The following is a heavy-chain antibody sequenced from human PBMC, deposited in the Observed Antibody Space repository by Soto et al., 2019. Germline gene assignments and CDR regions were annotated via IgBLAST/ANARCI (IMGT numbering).Heavy chain of an antibody. CDR2: ISYDGSNK. CDR3: ARYLIVVVPGTPKYYYFGMHV. CDR1: GLTFSSYA. V-gene: IGHV3-30-3*01. D-gene: IGHD2-2*01. Sequence: SMRLCSAASGLTFSSYAMHWVRRAQGKGMEWVAVISYDGSNKYYADSVKGRFTISRDNSKNTLYLQMNSLRAEDTAVYYCARYLIVVVPGTPKYYYFGMHVWGQGTTVTVS. J-gene: IGHJ6*02.